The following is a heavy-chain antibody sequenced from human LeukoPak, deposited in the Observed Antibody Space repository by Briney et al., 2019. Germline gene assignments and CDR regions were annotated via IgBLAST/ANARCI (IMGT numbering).Heavy chain of an antibody. D-gene: IGHD2-21*02. Sequence: SETLSLTCAVYGGSFSGYYWSWIRQPPGRGLEWIGEINHSGSTNYNPSLKSRVTISVDTSKNQLSLKLSSVTAADTAVYYCARGGGAYCGGDCYSALDYWGQGTLVTVSS. CDR2: INHSGST. CDR3: ARGGGAYCGGDCYSALDY. CDR1: GGSFSGYY. J-gene: IGHJ4*02. V-gene: IGHV4-34*01.